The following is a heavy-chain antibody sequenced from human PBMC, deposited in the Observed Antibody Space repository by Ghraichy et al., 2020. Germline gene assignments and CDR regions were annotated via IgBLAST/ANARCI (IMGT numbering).Heavy chain of an antibody. CDR3: ARVLNPTRLGYNWFDP. J-gene: IGHJ5*02. Sequence: GGSLRLSCAASGFTFSSYWMSWVRQAPGKGLEWVANIKQDGSEKYYVDSVKGRFTISRDNAKNSLYLQMNSLRAEDTAVYYCARVLNPTRLGYNWFDPWGQGTLVTVSS. V-gene: IGHV3-7*04. CDR2: IKQDGSEK. D-gene: IGHD7-27*01. CDR1: GFTFSSYW.